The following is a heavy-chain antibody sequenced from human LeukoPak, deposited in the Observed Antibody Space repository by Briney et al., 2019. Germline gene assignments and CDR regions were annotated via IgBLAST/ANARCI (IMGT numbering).Heavy chain of an antibody. D-gene: IGHD5-18*01. Sequence: GASVKVSCKASGYTFTSYGISWVRQAPGQSLEWMGWVNAGNGDTMYSQNLQGRITITRDTSASTAYMELNSLRSEDTAVYYCASGIGSYNWYFDLWGRGTLITVSS. CDR3: ASGIGSYNWYFDL. V-gene: IGHV1-3*01. CDR2: VNAGNGDT. J-gene: IGHJ2*01. CDR1: GYTFTSYG.